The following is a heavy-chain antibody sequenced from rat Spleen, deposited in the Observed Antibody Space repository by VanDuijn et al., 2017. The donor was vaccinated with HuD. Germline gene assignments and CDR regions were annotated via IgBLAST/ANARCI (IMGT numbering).Heavy chain of an antibody. CDR3: TTARNIPSYWYFDF. CDR2: ISPSGGTT. Sequence: EVQLVESGGGLVQPGRSLKLSCAASGFNFSNYGMAWVRQTPTKGLEWVASISPSGGTTYYRDSVKGRFTISRDDAKSALFLQMNSLRSEDTATYYCTTARNIPSYWYFDFWGPGTMVTVSS. D-gene: IGHD1-5*01. V-gene: IGHV5-27*01. J-gene: IGHJ1*01. CDR1: GFNFSNYG.